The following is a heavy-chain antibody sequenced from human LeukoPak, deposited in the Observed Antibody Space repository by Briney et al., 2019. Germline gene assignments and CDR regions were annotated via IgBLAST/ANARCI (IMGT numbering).Heavy chain of an antibody. CDR2: IYTNEDT. Sequence: SETLSLTCTVSGASISGYYWSWIRQPPGKGLQWVGYIYTNEDTKYSPSLQSRVTMSVDTSKNQFSLKLTSVTAADTAVYYCVRQAYYSESGSWTSFDYWGQGTLVPVSS. J-gene: IGHJ4*02. V-gene: IGHV4-4*09. CDR1: GASISGYY. CDR3: VRQAYYSESGSWTSFDY. D-gene: IGHD3-10*01.